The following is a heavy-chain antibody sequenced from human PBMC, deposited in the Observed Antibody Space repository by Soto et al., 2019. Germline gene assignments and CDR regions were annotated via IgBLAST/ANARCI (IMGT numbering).Heavy chain of an antibody. J-gene: IGHJ4*02. Sequence: PGGSLRLSCAASGFTFSNYAMSWVRQAPGKGLEWVSAISASGGSTYYADSVKGRFTISRDNSKNTLYLQMNSLRAEDTAVYYCAKDRLRQDFVVVPAGKPFDYWGQGTQVTVSS. D-gene: IGHD2-2*01. CDR2: ISASGGST. V-gene: IGHV3-23*01. CDR1: GFTFSNYA. CDR3: AKDRLRQDFVVVPAGKPFDY.